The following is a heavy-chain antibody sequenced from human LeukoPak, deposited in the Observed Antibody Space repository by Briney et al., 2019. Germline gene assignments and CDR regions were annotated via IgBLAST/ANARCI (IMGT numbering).Heavy chain of an antibody. J-gene: IGHJ5*02. CDR3: ARRLTQYDCFDP. CDR1: GGSISSNNNY. D-gene: IGHD2-2*01. CDR2: IYYSGST. V-gene: IGHV4-39*01. Sequence: SETLSLTCSVSGGSISSNNNYWGWIRQPPGKGLEWIGYIYYSGSTYYNPSLKSRVTISVDTSKNQFSLHLNSVTPEDTAVYYCARRLTQYDCFDPWGQGILVTVSS.